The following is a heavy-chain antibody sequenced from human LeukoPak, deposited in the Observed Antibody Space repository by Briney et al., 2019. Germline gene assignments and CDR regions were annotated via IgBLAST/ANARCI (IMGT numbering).Heavy chain of an antibody. J-gene: IGHJ4*02. V-gene: IGHV3-23*01. Sequence: GGSLRLSCAASGFIFNTNAMSWVRQAPGKGLEWVSTISGRDGITYYADSVKGRFTISRDNSKNTLSLQMNSLRVEDTALYYCAKRSPYLFDYWGQGTLVTVSS. CDR1: GFIFNTNA. CDR3: AKRSPYLFDY. CDR2: ISGRDGIT.